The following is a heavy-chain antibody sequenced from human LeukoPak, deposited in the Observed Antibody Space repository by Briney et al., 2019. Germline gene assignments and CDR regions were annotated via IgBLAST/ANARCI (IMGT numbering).Heavy chain of an antibody. Sequence: GESLKISCKGSGYSINNYWIGWVRQMPGKGLEWMGIIYPADSDIRYSPSFQGQVTISADKSISTAYLQWSSLKASDTAMYYCARQEYCSGGSCYTWFDPWGQGTLVAVSS. D-gene: IGHD2-15*01. CDR3: ARQEYCSGGSCYTWFDP. CDR2: IYPADSDI. CDR1: GYSINNYW. V-gene: IGHV5-51*01. J-gene: IGHJ5*02.